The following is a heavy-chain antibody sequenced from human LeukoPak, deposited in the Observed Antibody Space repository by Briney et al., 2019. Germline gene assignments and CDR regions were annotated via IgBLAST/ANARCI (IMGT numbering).Heavy chain of an antibody. CDR1: GFPFNSYA. D-gene: IGHD6-13*01. V-gene: IGHV3-23*01. CDR2: ISGSGGST. J-gene: IGHJ4*02. Sequence: GSLKLSWSTSGFPFNSYAMSWGRPAPGKGLEWVSAISGSGGSTYYADSVKGRFTISRDNSKNTLYLQMNSLRAEDTAVYYCAKDVKEQQLARIDYWGQGTLVTVSS. CDR3: AKDVKEQQLARIDY.